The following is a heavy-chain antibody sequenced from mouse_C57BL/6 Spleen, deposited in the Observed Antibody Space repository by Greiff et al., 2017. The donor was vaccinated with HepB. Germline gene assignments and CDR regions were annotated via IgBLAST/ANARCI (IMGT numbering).Heavy chain of an antibody. J-gene: IGHJ4*01. V-gene: IGHV1-64*01. CDR2: IHPNSGST. CDR3: ASMATTVVAHYAMDY. Sequence: VQLQQPGAELVKPGASVKLSCKASGYTFTSYWMHWVKQRPGQGLEWIGMIHPNSGSTNYNEKFKSKATLTVDKSSSTAYMQLSSLTSEDSAVYYCASMATTVVAHYAMDYWGQGTSVTVSS. D-gene: IGHD1-1*01. CDR1: GYTFTSYW.